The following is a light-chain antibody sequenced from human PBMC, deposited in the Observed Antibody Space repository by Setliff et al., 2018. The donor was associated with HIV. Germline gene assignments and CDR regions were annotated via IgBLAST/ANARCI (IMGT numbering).Light chain of an antibody. J-gene: IGKJ1*01. CDR2: WGS. CDR1: QNLFFITNTKHY. Sequence: DIGLTQSPGSLSLSVGETATIDCKSTQNLFFITNTKHYLSWYQRKPGQPPKLLIYWGSTRASGVPARFRGSGSGTHYTLTISGLQAEDVAVYYCHQYYDSPRTFGQGTKVDIK. V-gene: IGKV4-1*01. CDR3: HQYYDSPRT.